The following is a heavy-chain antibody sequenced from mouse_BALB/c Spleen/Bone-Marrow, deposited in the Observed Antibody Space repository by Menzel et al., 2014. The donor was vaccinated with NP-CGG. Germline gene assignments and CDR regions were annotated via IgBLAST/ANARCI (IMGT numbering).Heavy chain of an antibody. Sequence: EVKLMESGGGLVQPGGSLRLSCATSGFTFTDYYMSWVRQPPGKALEWLGFIRNKANGYTTEYSASVKGRFTISRDNSQSILYLQMNTLRAEDSATYYCARDGNCVDYWGQGTSVTVSS. V-gene: IGHV7-3*02. J-gene: IGHJ4*01. CDR3: ARDGNCVDY. CDR2: IRNKANGYTT. CDR1: GFTFTDYY. D-gene: IGHD2-1*01.